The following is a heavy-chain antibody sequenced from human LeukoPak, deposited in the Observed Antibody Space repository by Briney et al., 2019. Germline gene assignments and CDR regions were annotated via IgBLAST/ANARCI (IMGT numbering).Heavy chain of an antibody. CDR1: GFTFSSYW. J-gene: IGHJ4*02. CDR2: IKQDGSEK. V-gene: IGHV3-7*01. CDR3: ARDDYHSSGYSPSFDY. D-gene: IGHD3-22*01. Sequence: PGGSLRLSCAASGFTFSSYWMSWVRQAPGKGLEWVANIKQDGSEKYYVDSVKGRFTISRDNAKNSLYLQMNSLRAEDTAVYYCARDDYHSSGYSPSFDYWGQGTLVTVSS.